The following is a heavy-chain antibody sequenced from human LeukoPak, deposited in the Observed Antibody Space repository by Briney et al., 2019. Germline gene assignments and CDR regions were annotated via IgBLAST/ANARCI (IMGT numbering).Heavy chain of an antibody. CDR1: GYTFTIYA. J-gene: IGHJ6*03. D-gene: IGHD4-17*01. CDR3: ARDRYHGDPYYYYYYMDV. Sequence: ASVKVSFKASGYTFTIYAMNWVRQAPGQGREWMGWINTNTGNPTYTQGFTGRVVFSLDTSVSTAYLQISSLKAEDTAVYYCARDRYHGDPYYYYYYMDVWGKGTTVTVSS. CDR2: INTNTGNP. V-gene: IGHV7-4-1*02.